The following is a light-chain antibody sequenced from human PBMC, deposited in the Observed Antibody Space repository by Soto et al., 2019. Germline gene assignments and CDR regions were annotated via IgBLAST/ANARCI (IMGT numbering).Light chain of an antibody. J-gene: IGLJ2*01. Sequence: QAVVTQPPSVSGAPGQGVTISCTGSRSNIGAGYDVHWYQHLPGTAPKLLIYGSSNRPSGVPDRFSGSKSGTSASLAITGLQAEDEANYYCQSFDSTLSGSLFGGGTKLTVL. CDR2: GSS. CDR3: QSFDSTLSGSL. CDR1: RSNIGAGYD. V-gene: IGLV1-40*01.